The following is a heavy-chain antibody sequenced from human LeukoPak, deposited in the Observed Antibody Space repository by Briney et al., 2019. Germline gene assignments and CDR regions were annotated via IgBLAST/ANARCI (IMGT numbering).Heavy chain of an antibody. D-gene: IGHD3-9*01. CDR2: INHSGST. CDR3: ARGRPTYTYYDILTGYYRGLWYNWFDP. V-gene: IGHV4-34*01. CDR1: GGSFSGYY. J-gene: IGHJ5*02. Sequence: PSETLTLTCAVYGGSFSGYYWSWIRQPPGKGLEWIGEINHSGSTNYNPSLKSRVTISVDTSKNQFSLKLSSVTAADTAVHYCARGRPTYTYYDILTGYYRGLWYNWFDPWGQGTLVTVSS.